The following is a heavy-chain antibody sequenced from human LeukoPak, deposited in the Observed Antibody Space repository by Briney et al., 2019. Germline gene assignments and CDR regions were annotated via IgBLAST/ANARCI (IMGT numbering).Heavy chain of an antibody. CDR1: GYTFTSYY. J-gene: IGHJ4*02. Sequence: ASVKVSRKASGYTFTSYYMHWVRQAPGQGLEWMGIINPSGGSTSYAQKFQGRVTMTRDTSTSTVYMELSSLRSEDTAVYYCARDSGSYYYFDYWGQGTLVTVSS. V-gene: IGHV1-46*01. CDR2: INPSGGST. D-gene: IGHD1-26*01. CDR3: ARDSGSYYYFDY.